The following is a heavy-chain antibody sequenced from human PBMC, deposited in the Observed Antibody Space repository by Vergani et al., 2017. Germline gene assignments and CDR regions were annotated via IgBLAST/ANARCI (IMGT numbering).Heavy chain of an antibody. CDR3: ARSTTRYDSSGYYPDY. J-gene: IGHJ4*02. V-gene: IGHV3-48*03. CDR1: GFTFSSYE. CDR2: ICSSGSTI. Sequence: EVQLVESGGGLVQPGGSLRLSCAASGFTFSSYEMNWVRQAPGKGLEWVSYICSSGSTIYYADSVKGRFTISRDNAKNSLYLQMNSLRAEDTAVYYCARSTTRYDSSGYYPDYWGQGTLVTVSS. D-gene: IGHD3-22*01.